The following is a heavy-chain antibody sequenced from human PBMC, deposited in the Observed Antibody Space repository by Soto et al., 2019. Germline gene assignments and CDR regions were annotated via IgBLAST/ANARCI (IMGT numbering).Heavy chain of an antibody. V-gene: IGHV3-53*04. CDR3: ARAPLDYYYFGMDV. Sequence: EVQLVESGGGLVQPGGSLRLSCAASGFNVSNMYMSWVRQAPGKGLEWVSIIYRIGSTYYADSVKGRFTISRHNSKNTLYLQMNSLRAEDTAVYDCARAPLDYYYFGMDVWGQGTTVTVSS. CDR1: GFNVSNMY. CDR2: IYRIGST. J-gene: IGHJ6*02.